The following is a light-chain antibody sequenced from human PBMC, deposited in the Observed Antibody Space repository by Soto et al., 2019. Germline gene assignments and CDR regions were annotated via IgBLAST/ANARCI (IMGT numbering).Light chain of an antibody. CDR3: MQGSHWPHT. V-gene: IGKV2-30*01. Sequence: DVVMTQSPLSLPVTLGQPASISCRSSQSLLYSDGNTFLSWSQQRPGQSPRRLIYYLSNRVSGVSDRFSASGSGTDFTLKISGVEAEDVGLYCCMQGSHWPHTFGQGTKVEIK. CDR1: QSLLYSDGNTF. CDR2: YLS. J-gene: IGKJ1*01.